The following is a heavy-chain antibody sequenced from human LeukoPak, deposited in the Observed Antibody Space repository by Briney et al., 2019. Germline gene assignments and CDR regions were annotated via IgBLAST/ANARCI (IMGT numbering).Heavy chain of an antibody. Sequence: SETLSLTCTVSGGSISSGGYYWSWIRQHPGKGLEWIGYIYYSGSTYYNPSLKSRVTISVDTSKNQFSLKLSSVTAADTAVYYCARDQGGIAVAGVFDYWGQGTLVTVSS. V-gene: IGHV4-31*03. D-gene: IGHD6-19*01. CDR3: ARDQGGIAVAGVFDY. J-gene: IGHJ4*02. CDR1: GGSISSGGYY. CDR2: IYYSGST.